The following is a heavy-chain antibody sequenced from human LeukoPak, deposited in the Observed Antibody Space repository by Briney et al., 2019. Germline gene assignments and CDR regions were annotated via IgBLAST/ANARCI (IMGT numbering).Heavy chain of an antibody. CDR2: IYYIGST. CDR3: ARGHLFDY. CDR1: GDSISSYY. Sequence: PSETLSLTCTVSGDSISSYYWSWIRQPPGKGLEWIGYIYYIGSTNYNPSLKSRVTISVDKSKNQFSLKLSSVTAADTAVYYCARGHLFDYWGQGTLVTVSS. J-gene: IGHJ4*02. V-gene: IGHV4-59*12.